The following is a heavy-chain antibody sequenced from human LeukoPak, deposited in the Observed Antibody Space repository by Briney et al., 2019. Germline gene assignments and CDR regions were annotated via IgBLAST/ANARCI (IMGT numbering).Heavy chain of an antibody. CDR2: INPSGGST. V-gene: IGHV1-46*01. J-gene: IGHJ6*03. Sequence: ASVKVPCKASGYTFTSYYIHWVRQAPGQGLEWMGLINPSGGSTNYAQKFQGRVTMTRDTSTSTVYMELSSLRSEDTAVYYCARGPSITMVRGGQWYYYMDVWGKGTTVTISS. CDR1: GYTFTSYY. D-gene: IGHD3-10*01. CDR3: ARGPSITMVRGGQWYYYMDV.